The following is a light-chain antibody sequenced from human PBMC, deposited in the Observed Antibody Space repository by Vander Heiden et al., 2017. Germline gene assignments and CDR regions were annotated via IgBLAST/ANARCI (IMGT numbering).Light chain of an antibody. J-gene: IGKJ4*01. Sequence: DIQMTKSPSSLSASAGDRVTVTCRASQNINKYLNWYQQRPGKAPKLLIYEASNLQSGVPSRFSASGSGTDFTLTISCLRPEDFAIYYCQQSHSAPLTFGGGTKVEMK. CDR3: QQSHSAPLT. CDR2: EAS. CDR1: QNINKY. V-gene: IGKV1-39*01.